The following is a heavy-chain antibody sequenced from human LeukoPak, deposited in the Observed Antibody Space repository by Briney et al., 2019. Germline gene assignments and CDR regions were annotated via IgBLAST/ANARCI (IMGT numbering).Heavy chain of an antibody. Sequence: SETLSLTCTVSGGSISSGSYYWSWIRQPARKGLEWIGEINHSGSTNYNPSLKSRVTISVDTSKNQFSLKLSSVTAADTAVYYCARRGQATSRYWGQGTLVTVSS. CDR2: INHSGST. D-gene: IGHD3-10*01. CDR3: ARRGQATSRY. V-gene: IGHV4-61*10. J-gene: IGHJ4*02. CDR1: GGSISSGSYY.